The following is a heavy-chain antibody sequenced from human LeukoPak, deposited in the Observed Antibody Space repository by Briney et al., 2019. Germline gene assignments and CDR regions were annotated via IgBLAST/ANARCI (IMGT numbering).Heavy chain of an antibody. V-gene: IGHV1-2*02. J-gene: IGHJ4*02. CDR2: INPNSGGT. CDR3: ARRIAAAGVVDY. CDR1: GYTFTGYC. D-gene: IGHD6-13*01. Sequence: GASVKVSCKASGYTFTGYCMHWVRQAPGQGLEWMGWINPNSGGTNYAQKFQGRVTMTRDTSISTAYMELSRLRSDDTAVYYCARRIAAAGVVDYWGQGTLVTVSS.